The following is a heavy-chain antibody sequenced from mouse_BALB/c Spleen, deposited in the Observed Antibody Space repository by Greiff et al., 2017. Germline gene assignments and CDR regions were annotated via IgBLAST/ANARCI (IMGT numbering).Heavy chain of an antibody. V-gene: IGHV2-9*02. CDR1: GFSLTSYG. Sequence: VMLVESGPGLVAPSQSLSITCTVSGFSLTSYGVHWVRQPPGKGLEWLGVIWAGGSTNYNSALTSRLSISKDNSKSQVFLKMNSLQTDDTAMYYCAREERRGYYFDYWGQGTTLTVSS. CDR2: IWAGGST. D-gene: IGHD2-12*01. CDR3: AREERRGYYFDY. J-gene: IGHJ2*01.